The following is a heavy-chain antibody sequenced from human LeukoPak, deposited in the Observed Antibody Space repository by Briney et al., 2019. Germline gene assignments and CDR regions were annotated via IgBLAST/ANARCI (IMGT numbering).Heavy chain of an antibody. J-gene: IGHJ4*02. V-gene: IGHV4-31*03. CDR2: IYYSGST. CDR1: GGSISSGGYY. Sequence: SETLSLTCTVSGGSISSGGYYWSWIRQHPGKGLEWIGYIYYSGSTYYNLSLKSRVTISVDTSKNQFSLKLSSVTAADTAVYYCASAIVVVNYFDYWGQGTLVTVSS. D-gene: IGHD3-22*01. CDR3: ASAIVVVNYFDY.